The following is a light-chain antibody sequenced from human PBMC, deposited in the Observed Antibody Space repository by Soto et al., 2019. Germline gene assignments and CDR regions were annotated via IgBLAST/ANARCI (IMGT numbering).Light chain of an antibody. J-gene: IGLJ2*01. CDR3: QSYDSSLSRLV. CDR1: GGDVGNYDL. Sequence: QSALTQPASVSGSPGQSITISCAGSGGDVGNYDLLSWYQQIPGKAPKLIIFEVNRRPSGVSDRFSGSKSGTAASLAITGLQAEDEAHYYCQSYDSSLSRLVFGGGTKVTVL. V-gene: IGLV2-14*02. CDR2: EVN.